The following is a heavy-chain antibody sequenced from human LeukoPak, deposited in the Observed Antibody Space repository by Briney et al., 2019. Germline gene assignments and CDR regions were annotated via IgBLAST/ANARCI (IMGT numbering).Heavy chain of an antibody. J-gene: IGHJ4*02. V-gene: IGHV3-30*04. D-gene: IGHD6-13*01. Sequence: PGRSLRLSCAASGFTFSSYAMHWVRQAPGKGLEWVAVISYDGSNKYYADSVKGRFTISRDNSKNTLYLQMNSLRAEDTAVYYCAKASSTVGIAAAGMFDYWGQGTLVTVSS. CDR3: AKASSTVGIAAAGMFDY. CDR2: ISYDGSNK. CDR1: GFTFSSYA.